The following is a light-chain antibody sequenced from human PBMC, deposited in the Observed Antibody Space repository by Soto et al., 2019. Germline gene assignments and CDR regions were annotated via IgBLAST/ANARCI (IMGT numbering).Light chain of an antibody. V-gene: IGKV3-15*01. Sequence: EIVMTQSPATLSVSPGERATLSCRASQSISSELAWYQQKPGQPPRLLIYGASNRETGVPDRFTVSGSGSDFTLTISGLQSEDFAVYYCQQGHNWPLTFGQGTRLEI. CDR1: QSISSE. CDR2: GAS. J-gene: IGKJ2*01. CDR3: QQGHNWPLT.